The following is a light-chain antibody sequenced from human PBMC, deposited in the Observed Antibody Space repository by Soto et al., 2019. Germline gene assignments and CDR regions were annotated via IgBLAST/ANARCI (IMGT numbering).Light chain of an antibody. J-gene: IGKJ3*01. V-gene: IGKV3-20*01. Sequence: EIVLSQSPDALSLSSGERDSLSCRASRPVVSHCIASYHQKSGQAPRLLLHDAVTRATGIPDRFSGSGSGSGTDFTICISRLEPEDCGVYYWQQNGRSPTFGPGTKVEVK. CDR3: QQNGRSPT. CDR2: DAV. CDR1: RPVVSHC.